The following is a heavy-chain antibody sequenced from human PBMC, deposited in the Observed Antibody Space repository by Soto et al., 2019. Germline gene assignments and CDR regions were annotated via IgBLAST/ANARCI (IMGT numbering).Heavy chain of an antibody. CDR2: ISGSGGST. J-gene: IGHJ6*02. CDR1: RFTFSSYA. CDR3: AKDGDDYGKYRWYYGLDV. D-gene: IGHD4-17*01. Sequence: GGSLRLSCAASRFTFSSYAMTWVRQAPGKGLEWVSAISGSGGSTYYADSVRGRFTISRDNSKNTLYLQMNSLRAEDTALYYWAKDGDDYGKYRWYYGLDVWGQGTTVTAAS. V-gene: IGHV3-23*01.